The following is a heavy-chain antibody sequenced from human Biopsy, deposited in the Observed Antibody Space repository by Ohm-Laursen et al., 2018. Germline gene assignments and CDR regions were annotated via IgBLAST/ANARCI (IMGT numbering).Heavy chain of an antibody. D-gene: IGHD2-8*01. J-gene: IGHJ4*02. Sequence: SLRLSCAASGFTFSGFSMNWVRQAPGKGLEWVSSISASGNHIYYTDSVKGRFTVSRDNGKNSVYLQMNGLRVEDTAVYYCARDGEAKYCKHGVCPSDFWGQGTLVTVSS. CDR1: GFTFSGFS. CDR3: ARDGEAKYCKHGVCPSDF. V-gene: IGHV3-21*01. CDR2: ISASGNHI.